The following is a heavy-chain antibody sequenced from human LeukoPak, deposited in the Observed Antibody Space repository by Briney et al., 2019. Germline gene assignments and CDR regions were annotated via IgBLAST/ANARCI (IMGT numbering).Heavy chain of an antibody. D-gene: IGHD6-13*01. CDR1: GFTFSSFS. CDR3: ATHANSSSWVGAFDI. J-gene: IGHJ3*02. Sequence: GGSLRLSCAASGFTFSSFSMNWVRQAPGKGLGWVSSISSSSSYIYYADSVKGRFTISRDNAKNSLYLQMNSLRAEDTAVYYCATHANSSSWVGAFDIWGQGTMVTVSS. V-gene: IGHV3-21*01. CDR2: ISSSSSYI.